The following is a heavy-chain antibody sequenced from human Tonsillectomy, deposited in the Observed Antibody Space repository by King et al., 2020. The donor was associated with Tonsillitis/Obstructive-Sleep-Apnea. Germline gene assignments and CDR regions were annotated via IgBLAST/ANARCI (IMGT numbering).Heavy chain of an antibody. CDR3: ARSSGWYWFAP. V-gene: IGHV4-34*01. Sequence: HVQLPQWGAGLLKPSETLSLTCAVYGGSFNGYSWSWLRQPPGKGLEWIGEINHSGSTNYNPSLKSRVTISVGTSKNQFSLKLSSVTAADTAVYYCARSSGWYWFAPWGQGTLVTVSS. CDR1: GGSFNGYS. CDR2: INHSGST. D-gene: IGHD6-19*01. J-gene: IGHJ5*02.